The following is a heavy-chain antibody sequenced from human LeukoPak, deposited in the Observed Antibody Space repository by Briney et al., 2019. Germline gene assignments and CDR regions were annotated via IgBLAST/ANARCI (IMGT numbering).Heavy chain of an antibody. CDR3: TTDLGGSIAAYYDAFDI. V-gene: IGHV3-15*01. CDR1: GFTFSNAW. CDR2: IKSKTDGGTT. D-gene: IGHD6-6*01. J-gene: IGHJ3*02. Sequence: GGSLRLSCAASGFTFSNAWMSWVRQAPGKGLEWVGRIKSKTDGGTTDYAAPVKGRFTISRDDSKNTLYLQMNSLKTEDTAVYYCTTDLGGSIAAYYDAFDIWGQGTMVTVSS.